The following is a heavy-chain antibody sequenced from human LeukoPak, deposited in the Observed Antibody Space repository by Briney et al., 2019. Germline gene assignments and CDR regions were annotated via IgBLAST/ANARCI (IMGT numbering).Heavy chain of an antibody. CDR3: ATLNYDILTGYDYFDY. Sequence: ASVKVSCKVSGYTLTELSMHWVRQAPGKGLEWMGGFDPEDGETTYAQKFQGRVTMTEDTSTDTAYMELSSLRSEDTAVYYCATLNYDILTGYDYFDYWGQGTLVTVSS. D-gene: IGHD3-9*01. J-gene: IGHJ4*02. CDR2: FDPEDGET. CDR1: GYTLTELS. V-gene: IGHV1-24*01.